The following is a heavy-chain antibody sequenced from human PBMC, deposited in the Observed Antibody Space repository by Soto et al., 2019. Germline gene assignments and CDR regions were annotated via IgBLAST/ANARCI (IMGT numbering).Heavy chain of an antibody. CDR3: VRASIVAPPSFDS. D-gene: IGHD5-12*01. Sequence: EVQLVESGGGLVQPGGSLRLSCATSGFTFSDHYMDWVRQAPGKGLEWVGRSRNKANSYTTEYAASVKGRFTVSREASKNSLYLHMNSLKTEDTAVYSCVRASIVAPPSFDSWGQGTLVTVSS. V-gene: IGHV3-72*01. CDR1: GFTFSDHY. CDR2: SRNKANSYTT. J-gene: IGHJ4*02.